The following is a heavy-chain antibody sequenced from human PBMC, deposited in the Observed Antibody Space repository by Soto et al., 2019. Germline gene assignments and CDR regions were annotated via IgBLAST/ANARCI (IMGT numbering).Heavy chain of an antibody. V-gene: IGHV3-30-3*01. Sequence: GGSLRLSCAASGFTFSSYAMHWVRQAPGKGLEWVAVISYDGSNKYYADSVKGRFTISRDNSKNTLYLQMNSLRAEDTAVYYCARTGSGASEDAFDIWGQGTMVTVSS. CDR1: GFTFSSYA. CDR2: ISYDGSNK. J-gene: IGHJ3*02. D-gene: IGHD3-10*01. CDR3: ARTGSGASEDAFDI.